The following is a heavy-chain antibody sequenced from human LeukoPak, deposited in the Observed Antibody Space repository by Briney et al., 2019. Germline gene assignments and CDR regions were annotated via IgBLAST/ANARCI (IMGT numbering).Heavy chain of an antibody. D-gene: IGHD2-15*01. CDR1: GGSVSNSNYY. V-gene: IGHV4-39*01. CDR3: ARHKWVCSGPDY. CDR2: IHYSGRT. Sequence: SETLSLTCTVSGGSVSNSNYYWGWIRQPPGKRPEWIGRIHYSGRTTYNPSLASRVTMSVDTSNNQFSLNLTSVTAADTALYSCARHKWVCSGPDYWGQGTLVTVSS. J-gene: IGHJ4*02.